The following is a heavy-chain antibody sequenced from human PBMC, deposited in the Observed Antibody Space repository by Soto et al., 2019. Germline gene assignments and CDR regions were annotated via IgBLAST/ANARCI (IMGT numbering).Heavy chain of an antibody. CDR3: ARETYYYDSSGYYVFGN. Sequence: PSETLSLTCTVSGGSISSGGYYWSWIRQHPGKGLEWIGYIYYSGSTYYNPSLKSRVTTSIDTSKNQFSLKLSSVTAAGTAVYYCARETYYYDSSGYYVFGNWGQGTQVTVSS. CDR1: GGSISSGGYY. D-gene: IGHD3-22*01. J-gene: IGHJ4*02. V-gene: IGHV4-31*03. CDR2: IYYSGST.